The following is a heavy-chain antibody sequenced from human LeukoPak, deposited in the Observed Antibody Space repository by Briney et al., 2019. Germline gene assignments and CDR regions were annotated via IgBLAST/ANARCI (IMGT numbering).Heavy chain of an antibody. CDR2: INPNSGGT. CDR1: GYTFTGYY. Sequence: GASVKVSCKASGYTFTGYYMHWVRQAPGQGLEWMGWINPNSGGTNYAQKFQGRVTMTRDTSISTAYMELSRLRSDDTAVYYCARADWNYDDYYYYGMGVWGQGTTVTVSS. CDR3: ARADWNYDDYYYYGMGV. D-gene: IGHD1-7*01. V-gene: IGHV1-2*02. J-gene: IGHJ6*02.